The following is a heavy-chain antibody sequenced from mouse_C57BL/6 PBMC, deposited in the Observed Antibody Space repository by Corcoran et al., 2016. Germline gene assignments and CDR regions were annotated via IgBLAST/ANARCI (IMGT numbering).Heavy chain of an antibody. D-gene: IGHD2-4*01. CDR3: ARDGGDYDERAFAY. CDR2: ISYDGSN. J-gene: IGHJ3*01. Sequence: DVQLQESGPGLVKPSQSLSLTCSVTGYSITSGYYWNWIRQFPGNKLEWMGYISYDGSNNYNPSLKNRISITRDTSKNQFFLKLNSVTTEDTATYYCARDGGDYDERAFAYWGQGTLVTVSA. V-gene: IGHV3-6*01. CDR1: GYSITSGYY.